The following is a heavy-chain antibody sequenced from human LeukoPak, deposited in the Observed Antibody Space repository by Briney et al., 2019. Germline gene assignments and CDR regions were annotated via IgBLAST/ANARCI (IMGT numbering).Heavy chain of an antibody. CDR1: GFTVSSNY. D-gene: IGHD6-19*01. CDR3: ARGMVEWSSGWSLDY. J-gene: IGHJ4*02. CDR2: IYSGGTT. V-gene: IGHV3-66*01. Sequence: GGSLRLSCAASGFTVSSNYMIWVRQAPGKGLEWVSVIYSGGTTYYADSVKGRFTISRDNSKNTLYLQMNSLRAEDTAVYYCARGMVEWSSGWSLDYWGQGTLVTVSS.